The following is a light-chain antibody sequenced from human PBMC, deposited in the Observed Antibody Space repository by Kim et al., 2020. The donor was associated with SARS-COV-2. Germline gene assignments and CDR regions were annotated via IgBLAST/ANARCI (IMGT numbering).Light chain of an antibody. Sequence: ATINCKSSQSVLDRSDNKNHLAWYQQKPGQPPERLVYWASARESGVPERFSGSGSGTDFTLTISSLQAEDVAVYFCQQYSSHPKTFGQGTKVDIK. J-gene: IGKJ1*01. CDR1: QSVLDRSDNKNH. CDR3: QQYSSHPKT. V-gene: IGKV4-1*01. CDR2: WAS.